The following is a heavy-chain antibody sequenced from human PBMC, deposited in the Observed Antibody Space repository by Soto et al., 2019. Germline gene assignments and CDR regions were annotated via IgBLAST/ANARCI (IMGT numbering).Heavy chain of an antibody. Sequence: SETLSLTCTVSGVSISNNIYFWGWIRQPPGKGLEWIATVHYNGNTYYKPSLISRVAISADTSNNQFSLRLNSVTAADTAVYYCARHPTPRFGADYFDYWGQGALVTVSS. CDR2: VHYNGNT. J-gene: IGHJ4*02. CDR3: ARHPTPRFGADYFDY. D-gene: IGHD3-3*01. V-gene: IGHV4-39*01. CDR1: GVSISNNIYF.